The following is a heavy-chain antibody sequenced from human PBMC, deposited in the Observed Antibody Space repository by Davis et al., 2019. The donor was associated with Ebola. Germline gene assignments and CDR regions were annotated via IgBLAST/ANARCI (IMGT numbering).Heavy chain of an antibody. D-gene: IGHD6-13*01. V-gene: IGHV1-2*04. CDR2: INPNSGGT. CDR1: GYTFTGYY. CDR3: ARERAAAAGTTLYYYYGMDV. Sequence: ASVKVSCKASGYTFTGYYMHWVRQAPGQGLEWMGWINPNSGGTNYAQKFQGWVTMTRDTSISTAYMELSRLRSDDTAVYYCARERAAAAGTTLYYYYGMDVWGQGTTVTVSS. J-gene: IGHJ6*02.